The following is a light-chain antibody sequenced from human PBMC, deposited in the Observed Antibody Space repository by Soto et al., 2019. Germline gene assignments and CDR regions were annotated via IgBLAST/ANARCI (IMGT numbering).Light chain of an antibody. J-gene: IGLJ1*01. V-gene: IGLV2-8*01. CDR3: SSDAGSSKV. Sequence: QSLLTQPPSASGSPGQSVAISCTGTSSDVGGYNYVSWYQQHPGKAPKLMIYEVNKRPSGVPDRFSGSKSGNTASLTVSGLQAEDEADYYCSSDAGSSKVFVTGTKVTVL. CDR2: EVN. CDR1: SSDVGGYNY.